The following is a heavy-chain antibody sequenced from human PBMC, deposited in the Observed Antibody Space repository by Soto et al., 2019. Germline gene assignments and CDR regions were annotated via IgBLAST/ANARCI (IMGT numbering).Heavy chain of an antibody. D-gene: IGHD5-12*01. CDR1: GYTFTSYG. CDR3: ASHHLNYEYAFDI. J-gene: IGHJ3*02. V-gene: IGHV1-18*04. Sequence: ASVKVSCKASGYTFTSYGISWVRQAPGQGLEWMGWISAYNGNRNYAQKLQGRGTMTTDTSTSTAYIELRSLRSDDTDVYYCASHHLNYEYAFDIWGQGTLVTVSS. CDR2: ISAYNGNR.